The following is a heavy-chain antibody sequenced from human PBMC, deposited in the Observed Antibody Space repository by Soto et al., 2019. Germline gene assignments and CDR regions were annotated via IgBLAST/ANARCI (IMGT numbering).Heavy chain of an antibody. D-gene: IGHD6-13*01. CDR3: ARVPASSIWRSDFYFGMDV. Sequence: ASVKVSFKASGYSFTNYAISWVRQAPGQGLEWMGWISPYNGNRNYAQKFQGRVTMTTDTSTSTAYMELRSLRSDDTAVYYCARVPASSIWRSDFYFGMDVWGQGTTVTVSS. V-gene: IGHV1-18*01. CDR1: GYSFTNYA. J-gene: IGHJ6*02. CDR2: ISPYNGNR.